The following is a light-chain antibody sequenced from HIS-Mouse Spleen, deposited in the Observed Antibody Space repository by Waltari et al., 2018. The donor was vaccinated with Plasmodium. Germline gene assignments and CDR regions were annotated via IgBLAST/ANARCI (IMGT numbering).Light chain of an antibody. CDR2: GAS. Sequence: MTQSPSSLSASVGDRVTITCQASQDISNYLNWYQQKPGQAPRLLIYGASTRATGIPARFSGSGSGTEFTLTISSLQSEDFAVYYCQQYNNWSFTFGPGTKVDIK. V-gene: IGKV3-15*01. CDR3: QQYNNWSFT. J-gene: IGKJ3*01. CDR1: QDISNY.